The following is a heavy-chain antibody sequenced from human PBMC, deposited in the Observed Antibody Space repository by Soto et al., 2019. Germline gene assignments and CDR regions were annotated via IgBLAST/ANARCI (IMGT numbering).Heavy chain of an antibody. CDR1: GGSTSSSSYY. D-gene: IGHD6-19*01. Sequence: SSETLSLTCTVSGGSTSSSSYYWGWIRQPPGKGLEWIGSIYYSGSTYYNPSLKSRVTISVDTSKNQFSLKLSSVTAADTAVYYCARPSSGWDAIDYWGQGTLVTVSS. CDR2: IYYSGST. J-gene: IGHJ4*02. CDR3: ARPSSGWDAIDY. V-gene: IGHV4-39*01.